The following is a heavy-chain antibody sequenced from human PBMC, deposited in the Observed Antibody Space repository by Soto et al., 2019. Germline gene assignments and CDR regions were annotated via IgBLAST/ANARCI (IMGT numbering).Heavy chain of an antibody. J-gene: IGHJ6*02. Sequence: SETLSLTCTVSGGSISSGDYYWSWIRQPPGKGLEWIGYIYYSGSTYYNPSLKSRVTISVDTSKNQFSLKLSSVTAADTAVYYCAREVVPAAMYYYYGMDVWGQGTTVTVSS. CDR1: GGSISSGDYY. V-gene: IGHV4-30-4*01. D-gene: IGHD2-2*01. CDR2: IYYSGST. CDR3: AREVVPAAMYYYYGMDV.